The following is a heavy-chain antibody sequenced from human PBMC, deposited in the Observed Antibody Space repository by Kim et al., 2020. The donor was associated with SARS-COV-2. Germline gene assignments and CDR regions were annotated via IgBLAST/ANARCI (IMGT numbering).Heavy chain of an antibody. D-gene: IGHD4-17*01. CDR1: GFTFSASA. CDR3: SRHSGKHGDRGFDN. CDR2: IRSKPNNYAT. V-gene: IGHV3-73*01. Sequence: GGSLRLSCAASGFTFSASAMHWVRQASGKGLEWVGRIRSKPNNYATSYAASVTGSFTISRDDSTNTVYLQMDSLKTDDTAVYFCSRHSGKHGDRGFDNWGQGTLVTVS. J-gene: IGHJ4*02.